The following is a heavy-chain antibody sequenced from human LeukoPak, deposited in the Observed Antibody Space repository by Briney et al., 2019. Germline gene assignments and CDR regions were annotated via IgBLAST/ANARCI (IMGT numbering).Heavy chain of an antibody. Sequence: GESLKISCQGSGHNFNTYWIGWVRQMPGKGLEWMGIIYPEDSDARYSPSFQGHVTISADKSISTAYLQWSTLKASDTATYYCARRGSSSSHFDSWGRGTQVIVFS. CDR1: GHNFNTYW. V-gene: IGHV5-51*01. CDR3: ARRGSSSSHFDS. CDR2: IYPEDSDA. J-gene: IGHJ4*01. D-gene: IGHD2/OR15-2a*01.